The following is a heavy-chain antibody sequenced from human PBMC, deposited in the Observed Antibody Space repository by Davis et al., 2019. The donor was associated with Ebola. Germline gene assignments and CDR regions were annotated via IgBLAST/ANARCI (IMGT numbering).Heavy chain of an antibody. V-gene: IGHV4-61*01. D-gene: IGHD4-17*01. CDR3: ARVLGNGDLLLDY. J-gene: IGHJ4*02. CDR2: IYHSGST. Sequence: MPSETLSLTCTVSGGSVSSGSNYSSWIRQPPGKELEWIGYIYHSGSTIYNPSLKSRVTISIDTSKNQFSLKLSSVTAADTALYYCARVLGNGDLLLDYWGQGTLVTVSA. CDR1: GGSVSSGSNY.